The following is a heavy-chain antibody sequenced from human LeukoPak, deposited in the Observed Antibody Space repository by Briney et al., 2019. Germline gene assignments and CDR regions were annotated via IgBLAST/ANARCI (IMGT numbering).Heavy chain of an antibody. CDR3: ASIVGGGLYPFDY. CDR1: GYSISSGYY. D-gene: IGHD2-15*01. J-gene: IGHJ4*02. V-gene: IGHV4-38-2*02. Sequence: SETLSLTCTVSGYSISSGYYWGWIRQPPGKGLEWIGSIYHSGSTYYNPSLKSRVTISVDTSKSQFSLKLSSVTAADTAVYYCASIVGGGLYPFDYWGQGTLVTVSS. CDR2: IYHSGST.